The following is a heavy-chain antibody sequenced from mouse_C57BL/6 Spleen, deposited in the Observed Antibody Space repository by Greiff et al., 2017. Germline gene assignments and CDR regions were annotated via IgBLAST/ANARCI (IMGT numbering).Heavy chain of an antibody. Sequence: EVMLVEPGGGLVKPGGSLKLSCAASGFTFSSYAMSWVRQTPEKRLEWVATISAGGSYTYYHDNVKGRFTITRDNAENNRYLKMSHLTSEDSAMYYCAREWLTGSFDYWGQGTTLTVSS. V-gene: IGHV5-4*01. CDR3: AREWLTGSFDY. CDR1: GFTFSSYA. D-gene: IGHD4-1*01. CDR2: ISAGGSYT. J-gene: IGHJ2*01.